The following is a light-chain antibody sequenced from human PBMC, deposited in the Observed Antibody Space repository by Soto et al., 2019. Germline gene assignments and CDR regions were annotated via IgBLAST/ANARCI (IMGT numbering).Light chain of an antibody. V-gene: IGLV2-14*03. CDR1: SSDVGGYNY. J-gene: IGLJ1*01. CDR2: DVT. Sequence: QSVLTQPASVSGSPGQSITISCTGTSSDVGGYNYVSWYQHHPGKAPKRIIYDVTNRPSGVSNPFSGSKSGNTASLTISGLQPEDEADYYCSSYTTSNTRQIVFGTGTKVTVL. CDR3: SSYTTSNTRQIV.